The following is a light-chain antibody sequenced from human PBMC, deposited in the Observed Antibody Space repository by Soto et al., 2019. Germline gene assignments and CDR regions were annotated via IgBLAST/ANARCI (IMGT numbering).Light chain of an antibody. Sequence: EIVLTQSPGTLSLSPGEGATLSCRASQSVPKNYLGWYKQKTGQSPRLLIYDVSNRATDVPARFSGSGSETVFTLTISGLEPEDFAVYYCQQYATAPLTFGGGTKLEIK. CDR3: QQYATAPLT. CDR2: DVS. CDR1: QSVPKNY. J-gene: IGKJ4*01. V-gene: IGKV3-20*01.